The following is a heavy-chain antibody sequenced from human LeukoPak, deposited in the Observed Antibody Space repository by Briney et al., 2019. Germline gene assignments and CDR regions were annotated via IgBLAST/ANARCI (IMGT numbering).Heavy chain of an antibody. J-gene: IGHJ3*02. V-gene: IGHV3-48*03. Sequence: GGSLRLPCAASGFTFSSYEMNWVRQAPGKGLEWVSYISSSGSTIYYADSVKGRFTISRDNAKNSLYLQMNSLRAEDTAICYCARGARKNLVGVTWKAFDIWGQGTMVTVSS. CDR3: ARGARKNLVGVTWKAFDI. D-gene: IGHD1-26*01. CDR1: GFTFSSYE. CDR2: ISSSGSTI.